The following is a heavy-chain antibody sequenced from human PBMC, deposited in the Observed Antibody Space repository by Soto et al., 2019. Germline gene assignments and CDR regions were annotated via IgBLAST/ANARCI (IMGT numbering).Heavy chain of an antibody. Sequence: GGSLRLSCPPPGLPSRNYAMNGARQPPGKGREWVAVIWLYGSNNSYSDSVKGRLTISRDNSKNTLYLQMNSLRAEDTAVYFCARASTMTALRNYHFDYWGQGTLVTVSS. CDR1: GLPSRNYA. D-gene: IGHD3-10*01. CDR2: IWLYGSNN. J-gene: IGHJ4*02. CDR3: ARASTMTALRNYHFDY. V-gene: IGHV3-33*01.